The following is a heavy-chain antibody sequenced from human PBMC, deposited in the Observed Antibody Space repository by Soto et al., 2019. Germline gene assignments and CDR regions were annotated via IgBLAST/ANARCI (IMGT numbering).Heavy chain of an antibody. CDR1: GGSISSYY. J-gene: IGHJ6*04. CDR3: ARCWTLDV. V-gene: IGHV4-59*08. CDR2: IYYSGST. D-gene: IGHD1-1*01. Sequence: PSETLSLTCTVSGGSISSYYWSWIRQPPGKGLEWIGYIYYSGSTNYNPSLKSRVTISVDTSKNQFSLKLSSVTAADAAVYYCARCWTLDVWGKGTTVTVSS.